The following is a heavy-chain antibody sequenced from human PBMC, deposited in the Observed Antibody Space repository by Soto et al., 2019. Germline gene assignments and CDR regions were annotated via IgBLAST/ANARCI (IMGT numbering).Heavy chain of an antibody. CDR2: IYHSGTF. D-gene: IGHD3-3*01. V-gene: IGHV4-30-2*01. J-gene: IGHJ6*02. Sequence: SETLSLTCAVSGGSIGGVGYAWSWIRQPPGGGLEWIGYIYHSGTFLKSPSLKTRLTMSLDMSNNQFSLTLNSMTAADTAVYYCARDKVYDFWSGKTGYGMDVWGQGTTVTVSS. CDR1: GGSIGGVGYA. CDR3: ARDKVYDFWSGKTGYGMDV.